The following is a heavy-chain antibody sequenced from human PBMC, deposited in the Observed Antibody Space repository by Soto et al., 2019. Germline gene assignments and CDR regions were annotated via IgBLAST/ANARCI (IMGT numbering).Heavy chain of an antibody. V-gene: IGHV3-23*01. CDR3: EKDRYDYCWGSRPTWFDR. D-gene: IGHD3-10*01. CDR1: GFTFSTSA. J-gene: IGHJ5*02. CDR2: ISGSGGST. Sequence: EVQLLESGGGLVQPGGSLRLSCAASGFTFSTSAMSWFRQAPGKGLEWVSVISGSGGSTYYADSVKGRFTISRDNSKKALYRQMNSLRAEDTAVYYCEKDRYDYCWGSRPTWFDRWGQGTLVTVSS.